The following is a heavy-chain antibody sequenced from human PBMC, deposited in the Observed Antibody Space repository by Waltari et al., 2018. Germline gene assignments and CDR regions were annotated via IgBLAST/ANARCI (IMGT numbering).Heavy chain of an antibody. Sequence: QVQLVESGGGVVQPGGSLRLSCAASGFHFSSYGMHWVRQAPGKGLEWVAFIRYDGSNKYYADSVKGRFTISRDNSKNTLYLQMNSLRAEDTAVYYCASLGEREQGDYYYYGMDVWGQGTTVTVSS. CDR1: GFHFSSYG. CDR3: ASLGEREQGDYYYYGMDV. J-gene: IGHJ6*02. CDR2: IRYDGSNK. D-gene: IGHD3-16*01. V-gene: IGHV3-30*02.